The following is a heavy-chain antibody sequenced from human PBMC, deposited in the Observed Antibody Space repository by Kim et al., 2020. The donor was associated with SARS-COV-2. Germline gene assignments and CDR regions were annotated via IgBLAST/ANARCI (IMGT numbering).Heavy chain of an antibody. CDR3: ARQGAYGSGLDLQLDY. V-gene: IGHV3-21*01. Sequence: GGSLRLSCEASGFMFSDYSMDWVRQAPGKGLEWVSSISSLSTYIYYGDSMKGRVSVSRDNAKDSLYLQMNSLRAEDTAVYYCARQGAYGSGLDLQLDYWGQGILVIVSS. CDR2: ISSLSTYI. D-gene: IGHD3-10*01. J-gene: IGHJ4*02. CDR1: GFMFSDYS.